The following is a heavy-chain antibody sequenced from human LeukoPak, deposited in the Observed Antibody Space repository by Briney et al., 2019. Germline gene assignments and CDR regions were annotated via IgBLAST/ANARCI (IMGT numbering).Heavy chain of an antibody. V-gene: IGHV4-59*01. J-gene: IGHJ3*02. CDR1: GGSISNYF. Sequence: SETLSLTCTVAGGSISNYFWSWIRQPPGKGLEWIGYIFYSGSTNYNPSLKSRVTISVDTSKNQFSLKLSSVTAADTAVYYCARGKTAFDIWGQGTMVTVSS. CDR2: IFYSGST. CDR3: ARGKTAFDI.